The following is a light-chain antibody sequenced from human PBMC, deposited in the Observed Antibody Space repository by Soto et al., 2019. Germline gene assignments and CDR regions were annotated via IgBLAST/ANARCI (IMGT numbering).Light chain of an antibody. V-gene: IGKV3-15*01. J-gene: IGKJ4*01. Sequence: AISQSQNTQFPSRDIRACLSCGDSKLVGSSRAWYHPKPGQPPWRLSYGAWTRAAGVPARCSGSGSGTDFTLTISSLQSEDSAVYYCQQYNNWPVPFGGGTKV. CDR1: KLVGSS. CDR2: GAW. CDR3: QQYNNWPVP.